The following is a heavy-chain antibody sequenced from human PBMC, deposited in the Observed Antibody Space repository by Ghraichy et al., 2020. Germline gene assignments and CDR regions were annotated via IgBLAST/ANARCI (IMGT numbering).Heavy chain of an antibody. J-gene: IGHJ6*03. V-gene: IGHV3-30*02. Sequence: GESLNISCAASGFPFSSYGMFWVRQAPGKGLEWVSIIRYEANKKYYAASVKGRFTIFRDNSKSTLYLQMSSLRPDDTAVYYCAKDWGDYYYMDVWGKGTTVTVSS. CDR2: IRYEANKK. CDR3: AKDWGDYYYMDV. D-gene: IGHD3-16*01. CDR1: GFPFSSYG.